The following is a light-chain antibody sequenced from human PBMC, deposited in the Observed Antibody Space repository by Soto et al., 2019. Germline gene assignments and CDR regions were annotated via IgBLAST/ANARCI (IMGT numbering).Light chain of an antibody. CDR2: SSY. Sequence: DIQMTQSPPSLSASAGDIVTSTCRASQNIGDYLSWYQQRPGKAPKLLIYSSYILHSAASSRFSGGVSGTDFTLTISDLQPEDFATYYCQQTFSTQISFGGGTTVEIK. CDR3: QQTFSTQIS. V-gene: IGKV1-39*01. J-gene: IGKJ4*02. CDR1: QNIGDY.